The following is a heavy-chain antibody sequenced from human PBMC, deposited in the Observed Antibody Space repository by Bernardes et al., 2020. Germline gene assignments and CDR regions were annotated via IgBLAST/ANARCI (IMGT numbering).Heavy chain of an antibody. D-gene: IGHD4-4*01. V-gene: IGHV1-18*01. Sequence: ASVKVSCKASGYTFTSYGLSWVRQAPGQGLEWMGWISVYNGNTDYAQNFQGRVTMTTDTSTSTAYMELRNLKSDDTAVYYCARTTGYSNYNRGGYNYYYMDVWGKGTTVIVSS. CDR3: ARTTGYSNYNRGGYNYYYMDV. CDR2: ISVYNGNT. CDR1: GYTFTSYG. J-gene: IGHJ6*03.